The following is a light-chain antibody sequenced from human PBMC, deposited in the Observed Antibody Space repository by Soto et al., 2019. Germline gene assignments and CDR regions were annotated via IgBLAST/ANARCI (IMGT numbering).Light chain of an antibody. CDR1: QNIINY. Sequence: IKMNQSPSTLSATVGDRVTITCRASQNIINYLNWYQQKPGKAPKLLIYAASSLHSGVPSTFSGSGSGTDFTLTISSLQPEDFATYYCQQSYSTPITFGQGTRLEI. V-gene: IGKV1-39*01. J-gene: IGKJ5*01. CDR2: AAS. CDR3: QQSYSTPIT.